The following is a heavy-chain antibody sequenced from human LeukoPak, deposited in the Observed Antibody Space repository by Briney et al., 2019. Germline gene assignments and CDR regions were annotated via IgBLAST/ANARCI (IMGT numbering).Heavy chain of an antibody. CDR1: GFTFSSYS. CDR2: ISSSSSYI. Sequence: GGSLRPSCAASGFTFSSYSMNWVRQAPGKGLEWVSSISSSSSYIYYADSVKGRFTISRDNAKNSLYLQMNSLRAEDTAVYYCARDGMITFGGVIVSWGQGTLVTVSS. D-gene: IGHD3-16*02. CDR3: ARDGMITFGGVIVS. V-gene: IGHV3-21*01. J-gene: IGHJ4*02.